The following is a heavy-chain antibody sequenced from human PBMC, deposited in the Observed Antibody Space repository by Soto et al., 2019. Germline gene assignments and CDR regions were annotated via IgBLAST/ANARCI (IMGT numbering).Heavy chain of an antibody. CDR1: GGTFSSHA. Sequence: SVKVSCKASGGTFSSHAISWVRQAPGRGLEWMGGIIPIFGTTNYAQNFRARVTITADESTSTAYMELSSLTSEDTAVYYCGSVGYCSSTNCLFYYYHYGMDVWGQGTTVTRLL. J-gene: IGHJ6*02. CDR2: IIPIFGTT. V-gene: IGHV1-69*13. D-gene: IGHD2-2*03. CDR3: GSVGYCSSTNCLFYYYHYGMDV.